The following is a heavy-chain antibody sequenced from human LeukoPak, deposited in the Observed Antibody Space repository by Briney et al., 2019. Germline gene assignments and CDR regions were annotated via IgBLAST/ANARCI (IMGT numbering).Heavy chain of an antibody. D-gene: IGHD6-13*01. CDR2: IYSGGST. CDR1: GFTVSNNY. Sequence: PGGSLRLSCATSGFTVSNNYMTWVRQAPGKGLECVSVIYSGGSTYYADSVKGRFTISRDNFKNMLFLQMNSLRAEDTAVYYCARLEQHLVSEYGGQGALVSVSS. CDR3: ARLEQHLVSEY. V-gene: IGHV3-53*01. J-gene: IGHJ4*02.